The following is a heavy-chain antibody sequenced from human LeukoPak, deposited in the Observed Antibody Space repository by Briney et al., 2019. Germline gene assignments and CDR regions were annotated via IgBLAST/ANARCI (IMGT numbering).Heavy chain of an antibody. D-gene: IGHD3-10*01. CDR1: GGSISSSSYY. J-gene: IGHJ4*02. CDR3: ARLSGRGFYYFDY. V-gene: IGHV4-39*07. CDR2: IYYSGST. Sequence: SETLSLTCTVSGGSISSSSYYWGWIRQPPGKGLEWIGGIYYSGSTYYNPSLKSRVTISVDTSKNQFSLKLSSVTAADTAVYYCARLSGRGFYYFDYWGQGTLVTVSS.